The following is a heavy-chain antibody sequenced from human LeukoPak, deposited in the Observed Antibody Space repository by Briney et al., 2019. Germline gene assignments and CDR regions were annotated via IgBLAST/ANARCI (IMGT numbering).Heavy chain of an antibody. CDR1: GFTVSSNY. V-gene: IGHV3-66*01. CDR2: IYSGGST. Sequence: GGSLRLSCAASGFTVSSNYMSWVRQAPEKGLEWVSVIYSGGSTYYADSVKGRFTISRDNSKNTLYLQMNSLRAEDTAVYYCARDTPDYGDYAFDYWGQGTLVTVSS. CDR3: ARDTPDYGDYAFDY. D-gene: IGHD4-17*01. J-gene: IGHJ4*02.